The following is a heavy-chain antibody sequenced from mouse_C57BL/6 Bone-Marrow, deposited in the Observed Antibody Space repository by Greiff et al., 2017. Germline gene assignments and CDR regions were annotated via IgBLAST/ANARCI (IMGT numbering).Heavy chain of an antibody. Sequence: DVMLVESGGGLVQPGGSLKLSCAASGFTFSDYYMYWVRQTPEKRLEWVAYISNGGGSTYYPDTVKGRFTISRYNAKNTLYLQMSRLKSEDTAMYYCARAYYAMDYWGQGTSVTVSS. CDR1: GFTFSDYY. CDR3: ARAYYAMDY. V-gene: IGHV5-12*01. J-gene: IGHJ4*01. CDR2: ISNGGGST.